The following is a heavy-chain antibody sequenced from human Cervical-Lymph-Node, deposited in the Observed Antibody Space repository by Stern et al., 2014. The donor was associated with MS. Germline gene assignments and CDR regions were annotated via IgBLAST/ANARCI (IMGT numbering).Heavy chain of an antibody. CDR1: GGTFSSSG. Sequence: QVQLVQSGSEVKKPGSSVRVSCKASGGTFSSSGISWVRQAPGQGLEWMGRIIPILNITNYAQNFQGRVTITADKSTSTAYMELSSLRSEDTAVYYCATLGVTTGDFDPWGQGTLVTVSS. CDR2: IIPILNIT. J-gene: IGHJ5*02. V-gene: IGHV1-69*09. CDR3: ATLGVTTGDFDP. D-gene: IGHD4-17*01.